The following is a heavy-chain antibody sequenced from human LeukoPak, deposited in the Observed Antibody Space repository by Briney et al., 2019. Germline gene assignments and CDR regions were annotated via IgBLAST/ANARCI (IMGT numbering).Heavy chain of an antibody. CDR2: ISGSANT. D-gene: IGHD1-20*01. Sequence: GGSLRLSCAASGFTFSSYAMSWVRQAPGKGLEWVSAISGSANTYHTDSVKGRFTISRDNSKNTLYLQMNSLRAEDTAVCYCARHRITGRAFDYWGQGTLVTVSS. V-gene: IGHV3-23*01. J-gene: IGHJ4*02. CDR1: GFTFSSYA. CDR3: ARHRITGRAFDY.